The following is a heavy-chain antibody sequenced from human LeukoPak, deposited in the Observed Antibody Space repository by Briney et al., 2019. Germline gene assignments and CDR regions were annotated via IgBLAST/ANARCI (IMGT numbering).Heavy chain of an antibody. V-gene: IGHV3-66*04. CDR2: IYRGGNT. Sequence: GGSLRLSCAASGFTVSSNYMSWVRQAPGKGLEWVPLIYRGGNTYYADSVKGRFTISTDNSKNTLYLQMNSLRAEDTAVYYCASQKYCTNGICYRKYYFDYWGQGTLDSVSS. J-gene: IGHJ4*02. CDR3: ASQKYCTNGICYRKYYFDY. CDR1: GFTVSSNY. D-gene: IGHD2-8*01.